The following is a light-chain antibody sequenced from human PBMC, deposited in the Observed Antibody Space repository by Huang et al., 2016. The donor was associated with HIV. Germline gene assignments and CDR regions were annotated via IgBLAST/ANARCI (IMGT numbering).Light chain of an antibody. CDR2: GAS. V-gene: IGKV3-20*01. J-gene: IGKJ4*01. CDR1: QRVSSSH. Sequence: EIVLTQSPDALSLSPGERATLSCRASQRVSSSHIAWYQQKPGQAPRLHIYGASTRATGFPDRFSGSGSGTDFTLTINRLEPEDLAVYYCQQYGTSPHTFGGGTNVEIK. CDR3: QQYGTSPHT.